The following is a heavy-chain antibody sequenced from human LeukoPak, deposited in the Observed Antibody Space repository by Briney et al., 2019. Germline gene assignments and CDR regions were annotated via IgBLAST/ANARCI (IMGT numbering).Heavy chain of an antibody. V-gene: IGHV3-23*01. Sequence: PGGSLRLSCAASGFTFSSYAMSWVRQAPGKGLEWVSAISGSGGSTYYADSVKGRFTISRDNSKNTLYLQMNSLRAEDTAVYYCARDLNAWNSRPDAFDIWGQGTMVTVSS. CDR3: ARDLNAWNSRPDAFDI. D-gene: IGHD1-7*01. CDR1: GFTFSSYA. J-gene: IGHJ3*02. CDR2: ISGSGGST.